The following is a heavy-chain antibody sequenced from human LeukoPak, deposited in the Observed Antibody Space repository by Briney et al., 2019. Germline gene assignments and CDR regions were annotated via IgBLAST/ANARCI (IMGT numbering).Heavy chain of an antibody. CDR1: GYTFTSYG. Sequence: ASVKVSCKASGYTFTSYGISWVRQAPGQGLEWMGWINPNSGGTNYAQKFQGRVTMTRDTSISTAYMELSRLRSDDTAVYYCARVRYDILTGYPNLFDYWGQGTLVTVSS. J-gene: IGHJ4*02. CDR3: ARVRYDILTGYPNLFDY. CDR2: INPNSGGT. D-gene: IGHD3-9*01. V-gene: IGHV1-2*02.